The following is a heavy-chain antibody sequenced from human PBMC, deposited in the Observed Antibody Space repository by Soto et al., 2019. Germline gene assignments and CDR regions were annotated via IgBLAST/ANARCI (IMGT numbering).Heavy chain of an antibody. V-gene: IGHV3-64*01. CDR2: ISSNGGST. CDR3: ARVVYCSGGSCPVPYYYYMDV. Sequence: GGSLRLSCAASGFTFSSYAMHWVRQAPGKGLEYVSAISSNGGSTYYANSVKGRFTISRDNSKNTLDLQMGSLRAEDMAVYYCARVVYCSGGSCPVPYYYYMDVWGKGTTVTVSS. D-gene: IGHD2-15*01. J-gene: IGHJ6*03. CDR1: GFTFSSYA.